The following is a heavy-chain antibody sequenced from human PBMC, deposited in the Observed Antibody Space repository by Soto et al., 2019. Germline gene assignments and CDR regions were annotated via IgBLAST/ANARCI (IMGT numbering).Heavy chain of an antibody. Sequence: GGSLRLSCAASGFTFSSYSMNWVRQAPGKGLEWVSSISSSSSYIYYADSVKGRFTISRDNAKNSLYLQMNSLRAEDTAVYYCARERAGGYDTPDYWGQGTLVTVSS. CDR3: ARERAGGYDTPDY. J-gene: IGHJ4*02. CDR1: GFTFSSYS. V-gene: IGHV3-21*01. CDR2: ISSSSSYI. D-gene: IGHD5-12*01.